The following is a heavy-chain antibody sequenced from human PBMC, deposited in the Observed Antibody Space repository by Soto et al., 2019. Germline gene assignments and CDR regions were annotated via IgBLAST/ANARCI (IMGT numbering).Heavy chain of an antibody. J-gene: IGHJ5*02. CDR2: IGPNNGNT. V-gene: IGHV1-18*01. CDR3: ARGGLGYCSGGSCPSNWFDP. D-gene: IGHD2-15*01. CDR1: GYTFTNFG. Sequence: ASVKVSCKASGYTFTNFGITWVRQAPGQGLEWMGWIGPNNGNTNYIQNLQGRVTMTTDTSTSTAYMELRSLRSDDTAVYYCARGGLGYCSGGSCPSNWFDPWGQGTLVNVSS.